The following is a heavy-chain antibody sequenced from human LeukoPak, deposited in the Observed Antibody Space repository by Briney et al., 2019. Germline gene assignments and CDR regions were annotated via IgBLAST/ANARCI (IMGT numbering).Heavy chain of an antibody. D-gene: IGHD1-1*01. V-gene: IGHV3-7*01. Sequence: ETLSLTCTVSGGSISSSSYYWGWIRQPPGKGLEWVAHIKEDESDEYYVDSVRGRFTASRDNAKNSVNLQMNSLRVEDTAVYYCARWRGRQSEFDYWGQGTLVTVSS. CDR1: GGSISSSSYY. CDR3: ARWRGRQSEFDY. J-gene: IGHJ4*02. CDR2: IKEDESDE.